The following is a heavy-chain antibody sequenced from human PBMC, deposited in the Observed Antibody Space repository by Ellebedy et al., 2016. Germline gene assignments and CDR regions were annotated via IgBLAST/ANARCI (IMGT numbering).Heavy chain of an antibody. V-gene: IGHV2-5*01. D-gene: IGHD5-24*01. CDR3: AHKSTIHSVDY. Sequence: SGPTLVKPTQTLTLTCTFSGFSLSTSGVGVGWIRQPPGKALDWLAFIYGNDDKRYSPSLKNRLTITKDTSKNQVVLTMTNMDPVDTGTYYCAHKSTIHSVDYWGQGTLVTVSS. CDR2: IYGNDDK. J-gene: IGHJ4*02. CDR1: GFSLSTSGVG.